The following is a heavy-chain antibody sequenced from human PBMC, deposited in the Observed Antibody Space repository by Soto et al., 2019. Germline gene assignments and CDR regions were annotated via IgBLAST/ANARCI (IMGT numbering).Heavy chain of an antibody. Sequence: GESLKISCKGSGYSFTNYWIGWVRQMPGKGLEWMGIIYPGDSDTRYSPSFQGQVTISADKSITTVYLQWSSLKASDTAMYYCAPHRNSATLVWGQGTTVTVSS. V-gene: IGHV5-51*01. CDR1: GYSFTNYW. CDR2: IYPGDSDT. D-gene: IGHD2-15*01. CDR3: APHRNSATLV. J-gene: IGHJ6*02.